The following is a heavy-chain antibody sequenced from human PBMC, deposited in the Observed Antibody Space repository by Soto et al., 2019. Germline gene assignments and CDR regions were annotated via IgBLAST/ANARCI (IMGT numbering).Heavy chain of an antibody. CDR3: ARVSYYYDSSAPMDYFDY. CDR2: IYSGGST. D-gene: IGHD3-22*01. V-gene: IGHV3-53*01. CDR1: GFTVSSNY. J-gene: IGHJ4*02. Sequence: GGPLRLSCAASGFTVSSNYMSWVRQAPGKGLEWVSVIYSGGSTYYADSVKGRFTISRDNSKNTLYLQMNSLRAEDTAVYYCARVSYYYDSSAPMDYFDYWGQGTLVTVSS.